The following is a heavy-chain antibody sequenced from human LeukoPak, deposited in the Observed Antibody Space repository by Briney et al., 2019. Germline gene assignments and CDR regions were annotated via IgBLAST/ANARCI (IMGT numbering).Heavy chain of an antibody. V-gene: IGHV1-46*01. CDR3: ARGESSRWSSPVSTTHFYSTMDV. J-gene: IGHJ6*02. CDR1: GYTFTSYY. Sequence: ASVKVSCKASGYTFTSYYMHWVRQAPGQGLEWMGIINPSGGSTSYAQKFQGRVTITADESTSTAYMELSSLRSEDTAVYYCARGESSRWSSPVSTTHFYSTMDVWGQGTTVTVSS. CDR2: INPSGGST. D-gene: IGHD6-13*01.